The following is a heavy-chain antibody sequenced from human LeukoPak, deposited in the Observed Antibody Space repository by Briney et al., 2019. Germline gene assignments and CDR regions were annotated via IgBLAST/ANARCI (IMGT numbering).Heavy chain of an antibody. Sequence: GASVKVSCKASGYTFTSYYMHWVRQAPGQGLEWMGIINPGGGSTSYAQKFQGRVTMTRDTSTSTVYMELSNLRSEDTAVYYCARDLRDFIKTDSSPWSGMDVWGQGTTVTVSS. CDR2: INPGGGST. J-gene: IGHJ6*02. CDR3: ARDLRDFIKTDSSPWSGMDV. D-gene: IGHD3-22*01. V-gene: IGHV1-46*01. CDR1: GYTFTSYY.